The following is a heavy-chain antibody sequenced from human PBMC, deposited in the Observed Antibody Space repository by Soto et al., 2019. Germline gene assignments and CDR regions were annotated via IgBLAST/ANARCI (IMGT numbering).Heavy chain of an antibody. V-gene: IGHV3-13*04. CDR2: IGTAGDT. CDR3: ASVPFYHRSGYRLWGIDH. Sequence: GGSLTLSCAASGFTFSSYDMHWVRQATGKGLKWVSAIGTAGDTYYPGSVKGRFTIARDIFKSMVILQMNSLRTEDTAVFYCASVPFYHRSGYRLWGIDHSGQ. D-gene: IGHD3-22*01. J-gene: IGHJ5*02. CDR1: GFTFSSYD.